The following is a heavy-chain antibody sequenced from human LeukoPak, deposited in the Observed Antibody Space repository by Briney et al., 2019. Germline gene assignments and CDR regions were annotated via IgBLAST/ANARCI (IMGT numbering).Heavy chain of an antibody. CDR2: IYSGGST. V-gene: IGHV3-66*01. Sequence: PGGSLRLSCAASGFTVSSNYMSWVRQAPGKGLEWVSVIYSGGSTYYADSVKGRFTISRDNSKNTLYLQMNSLRAEDTAVYYCARGQPGHYYDSSGYLVCHYWGQGTLVTVSS. CDR1: GFTVSSNY. CDR3: ARGQPGHYYDSSGYLVCHY. D-gene: IGHD3-22*01. J-gene: IGHJ4*02.